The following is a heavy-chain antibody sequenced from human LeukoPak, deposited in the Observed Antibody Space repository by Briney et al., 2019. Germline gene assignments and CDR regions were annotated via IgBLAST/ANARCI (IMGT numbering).Heavy chain of an antibody. CDR3: ARSRGTALVTRFDY. CDR1: GGSISNYY. Sequence: SETLSLACTASGGSISNYYWSWIRQPAGKGLEWIGRINTSGSTNYNPSLESRVTMSVDTSKNQFSLKLNSVTAADTAVYFCARSRGTALVTRFDYWGQGTLVTVSS. J-gene: IGHJ4*02. V-gene: IGHV4-4*07. D-gene: IGHD5-18*01. CDR2: INTSGST.